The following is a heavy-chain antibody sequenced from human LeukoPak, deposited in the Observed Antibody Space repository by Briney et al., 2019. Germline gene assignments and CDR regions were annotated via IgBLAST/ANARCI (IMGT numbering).Heavy chain of an antibody. CDR2: ISSSSSYI. J-gene: IGHJ4*02. Sequence: GGSLRLSCAASGFTFSSYAMSWVRQAPGKGLEWVSSISSSSSYIYYADSVKGRFTISRDNAKNSLYLQMNSLRAEDTAVYYCAREGYSGYDPYYFDYWGQGTLVTVSS. V-gene: IGHV3-21*01. CDR1: GFTFSSYA. D-gene: IGHD5-12*01. CDR3: AREGYSGYDPYYFDY.